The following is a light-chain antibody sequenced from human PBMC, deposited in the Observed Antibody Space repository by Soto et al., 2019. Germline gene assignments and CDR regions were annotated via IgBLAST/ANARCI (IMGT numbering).Light chain of an antibody. J-gene: IGLJ2*01. V-gene: IGLV2-23*01. CDR1: SSNVGSYNL. CDR2: EGS. CDR3: SSDAGAVV. Sequence: QSVLTQPASVSGSPGQSITISCTRTSSNVGSYNLVSWYQHPPGKAPKLIIYEGSERPSGVSNRFSGAQSGHTASLTISGLQAEDEADYYCSSDAGAVVFGGGTKLTVL.